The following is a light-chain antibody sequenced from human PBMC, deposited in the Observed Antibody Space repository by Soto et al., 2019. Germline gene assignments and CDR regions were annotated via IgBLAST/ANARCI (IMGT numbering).Light chain of an antibody. CDR2: GAS. V-gene: IGKV3-15*01. Sequence: EIVMTQSPVTLSLSPGERATLSCRASQSISSNLAWYQQKRGQAPRLLIYGASTRATGIPARFSGSGSGTEFTLTIGSLQSEDFAVYYCQQYNNWPPLTFGGGTKV. J-gene: IGKJ4*01. CDR1: QSISSN. CDR3: QQYNNWPPLT.